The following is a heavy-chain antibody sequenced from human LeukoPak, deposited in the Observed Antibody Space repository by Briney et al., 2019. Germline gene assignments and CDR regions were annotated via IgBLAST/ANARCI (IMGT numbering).Heavy chain of an antibody. D-gene: IGHD5-24*01. CDR2: INPKSGGT. J-gene: IGHJ4*02. Sequence: ASVKVSCKASGYTFTGYYMHWVRQAPGQGLEWMGRINPKSGGTNYAQKFQGRVTMTRDTSISTAYMELSRLRSDDTAVYYCARDQVGDGYNLFDYWGRGTLVTVSS. CDR3: ARDQVGDGYNLFDY. V-gene: IGHV1-2*06. CDR1: GYTFTGYY.